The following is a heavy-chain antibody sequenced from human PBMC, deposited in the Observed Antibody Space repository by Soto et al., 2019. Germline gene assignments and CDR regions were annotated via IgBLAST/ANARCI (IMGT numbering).Heavy chain of an antibody. J-gene: IGHJ4*02. CDR2: ISSSDTII. CDR3: ARDLGYYDSSGYFDY. CDR1: GFTFSEYY. V-gene: IGHV3-11*01. Sequence: PVGSLRLSCAASGFTFSEYYMSWTRLAPGKGLEWVSYISSSDTIISYADSVKGRFTISRDNAKNSLYLQMNSLRAEDTAVYYCARDLGYYDSSGYFDYWGQGTLVTVSS. D-gene: IGHD3-22*01.